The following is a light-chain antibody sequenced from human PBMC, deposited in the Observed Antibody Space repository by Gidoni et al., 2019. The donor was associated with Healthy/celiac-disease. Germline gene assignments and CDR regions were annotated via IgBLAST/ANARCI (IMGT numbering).Light chain of an antibody. CDR3: QSYDSSLSGGKHVV. V-gene: IGLV1-40*01. CDR1: SSNIGAGYD. CDR2: GNS. J-gene: IGLJ2*01. Sequence: QSVLTQPPSVSGASGQRLTISCTGSSSNIGAGYDVHWYQKLPRTAPKLLIYGNSSRPSGVPDRFSGSKSGTSASLAITGLQAEDEADYYCQSYDSSLSGGKHVVFGGGTKLTVL.